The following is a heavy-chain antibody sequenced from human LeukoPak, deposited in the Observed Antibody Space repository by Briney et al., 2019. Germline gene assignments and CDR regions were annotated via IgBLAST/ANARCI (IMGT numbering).Heavy chain of an antibody. CDR1: GFTFSSYA. CDR3: ARYTAVSSPGAFDV. Sequence: PGGSLRLSCVASGFTFSSYAVSWVRQAPGKGLEWVSGISGSGGSTYYADSVKGRFTISRDQAKNSVYLQMNSLRVEDTAMYYCARYTAVSSPGAFDVWGQGTMVTVSS. J-gene: IGHJ3*01. V-gene: IGHV3-23*01. D-gene: IGHD4-17*01. CDR2: ISGSGGST.